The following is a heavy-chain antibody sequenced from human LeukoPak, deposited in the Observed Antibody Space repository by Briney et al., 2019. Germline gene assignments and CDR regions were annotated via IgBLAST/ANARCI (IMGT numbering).Heavy chain of an antibody. CDR3: ARYGSGSYYHY. Sequence: PGGSLRLSCAAPGFTFSVYAMHWVRQAPGKGLEYVSAISTDGGGTYYVNSVKGRFTISRDNSKNTLYLQMGSLRAEDMAVYYCARYGSGSYYHYWGRGALVTVSS. CDR1: GFTFSVYA. J-gene: IGHJ4*02. D-gene: IGHD3-10*01. CDR2: ISTDGGGT. V-gene: IGHV3-64*01.